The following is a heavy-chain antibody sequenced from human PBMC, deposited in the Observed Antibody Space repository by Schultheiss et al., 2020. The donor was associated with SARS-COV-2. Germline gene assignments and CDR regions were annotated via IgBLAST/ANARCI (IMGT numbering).Heavy chain of an antibody. CDR1: GYTFTSYG. V-gene: IGHV1-18*01. CDR2: MNPNSGNT. CDR3: ARLLQSGSYSNFDY. J-gene: IGHJ4*02. Sequence: SVKVSCKASGYTFTSYGISWVRQAPGQGLEWMGWMNPNSGNTGYAQKFQGRVTMTTDTSTSTAYMELRSLRSDDTAVYYCARLLQSGSYSNFDYWGQGTLVTVSS. D-gene: IGHD1-26*01.